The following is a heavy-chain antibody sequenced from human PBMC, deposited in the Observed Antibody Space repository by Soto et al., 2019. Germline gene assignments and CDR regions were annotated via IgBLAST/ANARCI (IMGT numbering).Heavy chain of an antibody. J-gene: IGHJ3*02. Sequence: SVKVSCKASGGTFSSYAISWVRQAPGQGLEWMGGIIPIFGTANYAQKFQGRVTITADESTSTAYMELSSLRSEDTAVYYCAREVEGYNLDALDIWGQGTMVTVSS. CDR2: IIPIFGTA. V-gene: IGHV1-69*13. CDR1: GGTFSSYA. D-gene: IGHD1-1*01. CDR3: AREVEGYNLDALDI.